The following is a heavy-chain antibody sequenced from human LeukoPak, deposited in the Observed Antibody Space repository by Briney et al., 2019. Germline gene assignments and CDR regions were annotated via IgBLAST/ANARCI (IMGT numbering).Heavy chain of an antibody. CDR1: GFTFSSYS. V-gene: IGHV3-21*01. CDR3: ARDLVAVAGTVY. J-gene: IGHJ4*02. Sequence: GGSLRLSCAASGFTFSSYSMNWVRQAPGKGLEWVSSISSSSSYIYYADSVKGRFTISRDNAKNSLYLQMNSLRAEDTTVYYCARDLVAVAGTVYWGQGTLVTVSS. D-gene: IGHD6-19*01. CDR2: ISSSSSYI.